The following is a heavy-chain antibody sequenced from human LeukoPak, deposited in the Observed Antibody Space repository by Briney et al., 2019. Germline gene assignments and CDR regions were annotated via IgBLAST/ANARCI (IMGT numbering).Heavy chain of an antibody. CDR1: GYTFTGYY. CDR3: ARDQLRYYGSNNYYSDMDF. Sequence: ASVKVSCKASGYTFTGYYMHWVRQAPGQGLEWMGWISAYNGGTNYAQKFRGRVTMTTDTSTNTGYMELRSLRSDDTAVYFCARDQLRYYGSNNYYSDMDFWGQGTTVTVSS. J-gene: IGHJ6*02. CDR2: ISAYNGGT. D-gene: IGHD3-10*01. V-gene: IGHV1-18*04.